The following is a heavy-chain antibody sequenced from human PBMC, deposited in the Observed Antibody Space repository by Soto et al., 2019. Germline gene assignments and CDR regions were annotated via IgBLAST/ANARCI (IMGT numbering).Heavy chain of an antibody. D-gene: IGHD3-10*01. CDR1: GGIFNSYT. Sequence: GASVKVSCKASGGIFNSYTINWVRQAPGQGLEWMGGIIPISSKTNYAQKFQGRVTITADTATRTAYMEVSSLTSEDTAECYCAKISSGSFYYYAMDVWGPGTTVTVSS. CDR2: IIPISSKT. V-gene: IGHV1-69*06. J-gene: IGHJ6*02. CDR3: AKISSGSFYYYAMDV.